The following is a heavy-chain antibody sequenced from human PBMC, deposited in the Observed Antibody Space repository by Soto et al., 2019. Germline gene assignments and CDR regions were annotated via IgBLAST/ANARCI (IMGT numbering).Heavy chain of an antibody. CDR1: GFAFSAYA. Sequence: QVRLVESGGGVVQPGRSLRLSCAASGFAFSAYAMHWVRQAPGKGLEWVAVISYAGSHMYYRGSVTGRFTISRDNSKSTLYLQLNSLSAEDTALYYCAKDKVAEISFIDYWGQGALVTVSS. J-gene: IGHJ4*02. CDR2: ISYAGSHM. V-gene: IGHV3-30*18. CDR3: AKDKVAEISFIDY. D-gene: IGHD3-16*02.